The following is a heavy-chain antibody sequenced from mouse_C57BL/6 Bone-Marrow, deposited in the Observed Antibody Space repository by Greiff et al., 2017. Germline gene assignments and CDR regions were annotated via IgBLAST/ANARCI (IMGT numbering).Heavy chain of an antibody. CDR2: IDPSDSYT. D-gene: IGHD1-1*01. V-gene: IGHV1-69*01. Sequence: QVQLQQPGAELVMPGASVKLSCKASGYTFTSYWMHWVKQRPGQGLEWIGEIDPSDSYTNYNQKFKGKSTLTVDKSSSTAYMPLSSLTSEDSAVYYGARAGRLITNYVDYWGQGTTLTVSS. CDR3: ARAGRLITNYVDY. CDR1: GYTFTSYW. J-gene: IGHJ2*01.